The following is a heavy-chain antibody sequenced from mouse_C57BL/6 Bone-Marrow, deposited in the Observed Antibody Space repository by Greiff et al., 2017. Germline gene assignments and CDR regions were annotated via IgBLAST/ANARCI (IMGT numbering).Heavy chain of an antibody. Sequence: QVQLQQPGAELVRPGTSVKLSCKASGYTFTSYWMHWVKQRPGQGLEWIGVIEPSDSYTNYNQKFKGKATLTVDTSSSTAYMQLSSLTSEDSAVYYCARCSSAHYWGQGTTLTVSS. D-gene: IGHD3-2*02. J-gene: IGHJ2*01. CDR3: ARCSSAHY. V-gene: IGHV1-59*01. CDR2: IEPSDSYT. CDR1: GYTFTSYW.